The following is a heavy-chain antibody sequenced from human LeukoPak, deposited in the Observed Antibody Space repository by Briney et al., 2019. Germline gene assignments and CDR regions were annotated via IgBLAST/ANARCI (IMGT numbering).Heavy chain of an antibody. CDR1: GFTFSSYA. CDR2: ISGSAGST. Sequence: GGSLRLSCAASGFTFSSYAMSWVRQAPGKGLEWVSAISGSAGSTYYADSVKGRFTISRDNSKNTLYLQMNSLRAEDTAVYYCARHQKVRYSYGWNNWFDPWGQGTLVTVSS. D-gene: IGHD5-18*01. V-gene: IGHV3-23*01. CDR3: ARHQKVRYSYGWNNWFDP. J-gene: IGHJ5*02.